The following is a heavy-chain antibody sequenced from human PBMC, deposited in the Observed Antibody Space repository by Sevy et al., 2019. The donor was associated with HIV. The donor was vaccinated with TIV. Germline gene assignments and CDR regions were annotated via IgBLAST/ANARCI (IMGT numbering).Heavy chain of an antibody. J-gene: IGHJ5*02. V-gene: IGHV4-59*13. CDR3: AGRIQLPGGWFDP. CDR1: GGSISSYY. Sequence: SETLSLTCTVSGGSISSYYWSWIRQPPGKGLEWIGYIYYSGSTNYNPSLKSRVTISVDTSKNQFSLKLSSVTAADTAVYYCAGRIQLPGGWFDPWGQGTLVTVSS. CDR2: IYYSGST. D-gene: IGHD5-18*01.